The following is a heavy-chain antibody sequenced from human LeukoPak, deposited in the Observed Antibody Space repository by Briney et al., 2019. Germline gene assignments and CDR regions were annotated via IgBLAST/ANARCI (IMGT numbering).Heavy chain of an antibody. Sequence: PGGSLRLSCAASGLTVSSIYMTWVRQAPGKGLEWVSVIYSGGSTYYADSVKGRFTISRDKSKNTLYLQMNSLRAEDTAVYYCASGYYDVLTGHAFWGQRTLVTVSS. V-gene: IGHV3-53*01. J-gene: IGHJ4*02. CDR3: ASGYYDVLTGHAF. D-gene: IGHD3-9*01. CDR1: GLTVSSIY. CDR2: IYSGGST.